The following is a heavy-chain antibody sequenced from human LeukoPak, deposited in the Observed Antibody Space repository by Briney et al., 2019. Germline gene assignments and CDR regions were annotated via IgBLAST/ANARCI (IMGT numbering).Heavy chain of an antibody. J-gene: IGHJ4*02. CDR3: ARDQPLDRFPSFDY. Sequence: SETLSLTCTVSGGSISGYYWSWIRLPAGKGLEWIGRIYSSGSTNYHPSLKSRVTMSVDTSKNQFSLKLSSVTAADTAVYYCARDQPLDRFPSFDYWGQGTLVTVSS. V-gene: IGHV4-4*07. CDR1: GGSISGYY. D-gene: IGHD3/OR15-3a*01. CDR2: IYSSGST.